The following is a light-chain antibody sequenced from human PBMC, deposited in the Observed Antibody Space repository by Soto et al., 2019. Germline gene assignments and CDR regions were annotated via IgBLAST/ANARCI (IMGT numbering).Light chain of an antibody. Sequence: QSVLTQPRSVSGSPGQSITISCSGTSSDVGGYNYVSWYQQHPGKAPKLIIYDVTKRPSGVPDRFSGSKSGNTASLTISGLQAEDEADYYCCSYAGRYSPYLFATGPKVT. J-gene: IGLJ1*01. CDR1: SSDVGGYNY. CDR3: CSYAGRYSPYL. CDR2: DVT. V-gene: IGLV2-11*01.